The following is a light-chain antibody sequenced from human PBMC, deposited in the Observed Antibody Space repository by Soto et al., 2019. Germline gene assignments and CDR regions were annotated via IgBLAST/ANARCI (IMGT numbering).Light chain of an antibody. CDR1: SSDVGGYNY. Sequence: QSVLTQPASVSGTPGQWITISCTGPSSDVGGYNYFSWYQQYPGKVRKLTIYEVYTLPSGVSHRFSGSKSGNTASLTISGLQAEDEADYYCSSYTSSITDVFGSWTNVTVL. CDR3: SSYTSSITDV. V-gene: IGLV2-14*01. CDR2: EVY. J-gene: IGLJ1*01.